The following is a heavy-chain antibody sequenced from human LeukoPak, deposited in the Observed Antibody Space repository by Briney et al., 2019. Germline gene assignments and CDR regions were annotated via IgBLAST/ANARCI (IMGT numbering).Heavy chain of an antibody. V-gene: IGHV3-23*01. CDR2: ILASGDTT. CDR3: ARSPYHSGSYHDY. D-gene: IGHD3-10*01. Sequence: GGSLRLSCAASGFTFSTCAMTWVRQAPGKGLEWVSVILASGDTTYYADSVKGRFTISRDNSKDTLYLQMNSLRADDTAIYYCARSPYHSGSYHDYWGQGTLVTVSS. CDR1: GFTFSTCA. J-gene: IGHJ4*02.